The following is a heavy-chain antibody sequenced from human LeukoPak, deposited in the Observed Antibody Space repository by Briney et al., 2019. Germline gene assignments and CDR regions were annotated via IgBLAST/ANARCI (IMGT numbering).Heavy chain of an antibody. V-gene: IGHV4-59*01. J-gene: IGHJ6*02. CDR2: IYYRGST. CDR3: ARQDAGHYYYYGMDV. CDR1: GGSISSYY. D-gene: IGHD6-13*01. Sequence: SETLSLTCTVSGGSISSYYWSWIRQPPGKGLEWIGYIYYRGSTNYNPSLKSRVTISVDTSKNQFSLKLSSVTAADTAVYYCARQDAGHYYYYGMDVWGQGTTVTVSS.